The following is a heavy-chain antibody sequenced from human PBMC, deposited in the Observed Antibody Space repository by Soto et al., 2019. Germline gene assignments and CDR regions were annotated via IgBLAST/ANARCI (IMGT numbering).Heavy chain of an antibody. V-gene: IGHV4-34*01. CDR3: AYVAYCGGDCYFDY. CDR1: GGSFSGYY. Sequence: SETLSLTCAVYGGSFSGYYWSWIRQPPGKGLEWIGEINHSGSTNYNPSLKSRVTISVDTSKNQFSLKLSSVTAADTAVYYCAYVAYCGGDCYFDYWGQGTLVTVSS. D-gene: IGHD2-21*02. CDR2: INHSGST. J-gene: IGHJ4*02.